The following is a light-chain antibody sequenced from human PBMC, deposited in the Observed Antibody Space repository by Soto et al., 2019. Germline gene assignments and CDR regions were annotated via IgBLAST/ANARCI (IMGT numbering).Light chain of an antibody. J-gene: IGKJ1*01. CDR2: TAS. V-gene: IGKV1-6*02. CDR1: QDIRNN. Sequence: AIQLTQSPSSLSASFGDRVTITCRASQDIRNNLGWYQQKPGRAPKLLIFTASGLQSGVPSRFSGRGSGTDLTLTISSLQPEDFETYYCLQDSIYPWTFGQGTKVDIK. CDR3: LQDSIYPWT.